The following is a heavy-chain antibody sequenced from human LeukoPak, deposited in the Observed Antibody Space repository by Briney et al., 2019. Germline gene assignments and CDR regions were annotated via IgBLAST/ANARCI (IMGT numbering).Heavy chain of an antibody. V-gene: IGHV4-30-2*01. CDR2: IYHSGST. Sequence: PSQTLSLTCTVSGGSISSGGYYWSWIRQPPGKGLEWIGYIYHSGSTYYNPSLKSRVTISVDRSKNQFSLKLSSVTAADTAVYYCARDKDIAIVFRAFDIWGQGTMVTVSS. CDR1: GGSISSGGYY. D-gene: IGHD2-15*01. CDR3: ARDKDIAIVFRAFDI. J-gene: IGHJ3*02.